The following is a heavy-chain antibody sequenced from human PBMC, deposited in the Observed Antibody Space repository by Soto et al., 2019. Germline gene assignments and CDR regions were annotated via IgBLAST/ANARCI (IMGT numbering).Heavy chain of an antibody. CDR2: IIPIAAIA. CDR3: AGGSNIGRGAPSWFDH. J-gene: IGHJ5*02. CDR1: GGTFSRYP. D-gene: IGHD3-10*01. V-gene: IGHV1-69*02. Sequence: QVQLVQSGAEVKKPGSSVKVSCKASGGTFSRYPINWVRQAPGQGREWMGRIIPIAAIANYTQKFQGRGMTTVDKSTNTAYMELSSVRSDDTAVYYCAGGSNIGRGAPSWFDHWGQGTLVTVSS.